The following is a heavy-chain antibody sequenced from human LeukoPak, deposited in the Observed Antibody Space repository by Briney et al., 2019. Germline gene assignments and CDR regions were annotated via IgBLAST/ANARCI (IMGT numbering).Heavy chain of an antibody. D-gene: IGHD3-9*01. Sequence: GGSMRLSCAASGLTFSSYSMNWVRQAQGKGLEWVSSISSSSSYIYYADSVKGRFTIARDNAKNSLYLQMNSLRAEDTAVYYCARVDRYYDILTGYNNYLDYWGQGTLVTVSS. V-gene: IGHV3-21*01. CDR1: GLTFSSYS. CDR3: ARVDRYYDILTGYNNYLDY. CDR2: ISSSSSYI. J-gene: IGHJ4*02.